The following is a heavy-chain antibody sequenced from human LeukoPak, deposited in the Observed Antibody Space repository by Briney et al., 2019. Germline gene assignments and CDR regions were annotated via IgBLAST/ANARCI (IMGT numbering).Heavy chain of an antibody. CDR1: SGSFSGSY. CDR2: INHSGST. CDR3: ARRKPFYMAVAVGYMDV. J-gene: IGHJ6*03. V-gene: IGHV4-34*01. Sequence: PSETPSLTCAVYSGSFSGSYWSWIRQPPGKGLEWIGEINHSGSTNYNPSLKSRVTISVDTSKNQFSLKLSSVTAADTAVYYCARRKPFYMAVAVGYMDVWGKGTTVTISS. D-gene: IGHD6-19*01.